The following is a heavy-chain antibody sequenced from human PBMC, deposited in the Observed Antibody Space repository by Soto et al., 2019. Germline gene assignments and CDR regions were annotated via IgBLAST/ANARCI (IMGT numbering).Heavy chain of an antibody. CDR2: IYYTGST. J-gene: IGHJ3*02. Sequence: NPSETLSLTCTVSGGSISSGIYYWNWIRQLPGKGLEWIGYIYYTGSTYYNPSLESRVTISVDTSKNQFSLRLSSVTAADTAVYYCARDLYSSHVHHQAFDIWGQGKMVTVSS. CDR1: GGSISSGIYY. V-gene: IGHV4-31*03. CDR3: ARDLYSSHVHHQAFDI. D-gene: IGHD4-4*01.